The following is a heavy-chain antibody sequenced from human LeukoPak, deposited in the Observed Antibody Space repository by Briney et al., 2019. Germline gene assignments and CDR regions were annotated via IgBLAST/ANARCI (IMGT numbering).Heavy chain of an antibody. CDR2: ISGSGGNM. CDR3: AKGTSSSCYSAPNY. J-gene: IGHJ4*02. Sequence: GGSLRLSCTAAGFTFSNFGMAWVRQAPGQGLEWVSTISGSGGNMYQADSVKGRFTISRDNSKNTLSLQLNGLRAEDTAVYYCAKGTSSSCYSAPNYWGQGTLVTVSS. D-gene: IGHD2-15*01. CDR1: GFTFSNFG. V-gene: IGHV3-23*01.